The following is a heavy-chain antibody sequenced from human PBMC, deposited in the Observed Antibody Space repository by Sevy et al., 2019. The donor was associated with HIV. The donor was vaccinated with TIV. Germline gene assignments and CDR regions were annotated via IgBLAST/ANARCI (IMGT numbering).Heavy chain of an antibody. CDR1: GGSISSGDNY. CDR2: TYYSGST. D-gene: IGHD6-19*01. V-gene: IGHV4-30-4*01. Sequence: SETLSLTCTVSGGSISSGDNYWSWIRQPPGKGQEWIGNTYYSGSTDYNPSLKSRVTISVDTSKNQFSLKLSSVTAADTAVYYCARAKGLVAGATRFDYWGQGTLVTVSS. J-gene: IGHJ4*02. CDR3: ARAKGLVAGATRFDY.